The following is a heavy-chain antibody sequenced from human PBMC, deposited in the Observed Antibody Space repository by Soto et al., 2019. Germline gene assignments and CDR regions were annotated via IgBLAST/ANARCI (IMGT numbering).Heavy chain of an antibody. J-gene: IGHJ6*02. CDR3: ARDRWVVPAAMRYYYGMDV. Sequence: PGGSLRLSCAASGFTFSSYWMSWVRQAPGKGLEWVANIKQDGSEKYYVDSVKGRFTISRDNAKNSLYLQMNSLGAEDTAVYYCARDRWVVPAAMRYYYGMDVWGQGTTVTVSS. CDR1: GFTFSSYW. D-gene: IGHD2-2*01. V-gene: IGHV3-7*03. CDR2: IKQDGSEK.